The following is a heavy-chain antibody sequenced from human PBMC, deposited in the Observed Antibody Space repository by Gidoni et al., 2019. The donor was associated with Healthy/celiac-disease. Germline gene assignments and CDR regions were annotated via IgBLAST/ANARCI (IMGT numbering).Heavy chain of an antibody. CDR2: ISWNSGSI. CDR1: GFTFDDYA. D-gene: IGHD5-12*01. CDR3: AKSLGAEMATGPGY. Sequence: EVQLVESGGGLVQPGRSLRLSCAASGFTFDDYAMHWVRQAPGKGLEWVSGISWNSGSIGYADSVKGRFTISRDNAKNSLYLQMNSLRAEDTALYYCAKSLGAEMATGPGYWGQGTLVTVSS. J-gene: IGHJ4*02. V-gene: IGHV3-9*01.